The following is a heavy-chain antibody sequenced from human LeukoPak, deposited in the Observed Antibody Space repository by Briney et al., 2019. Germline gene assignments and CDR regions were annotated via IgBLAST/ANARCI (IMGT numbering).Heavy chain of an antibody. CDR3: ARSLLVQPYHYYMDV. CDR2: IYPGDSDT. D-gene: IGHD6-6*01. J-gene: IGHJ6*03. CDR1: GYSFTSYW. V-gene: IGHV5-51*01. Sequence: GESLKISCKGSGYSFTSYWIGWVRQMPGKGLEWMGIIYPGDSDTRYSPSFQGQVTISADKSISTAYLQWSSLKASDTAMYYCARSLLVQPYHYYMDVWGKGTTVTVSS.